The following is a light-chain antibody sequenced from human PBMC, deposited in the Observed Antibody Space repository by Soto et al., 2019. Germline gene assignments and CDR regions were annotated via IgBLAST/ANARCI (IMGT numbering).Light chain of an antibody. CDR3: MQGTHWPYA. CDR1: KGLVDNDAYSY. Sequence: VVMTQSPLSLAVTLGEPASVSCRSSKGLVDNDAYSYLSWFHQRPGQSPRRLFYRVSNRDPGVPDRFSGSGSGTDFTLTISRVEAEDVGVYYCMQGTHWPYAFGQGTK. V-gene: IGKV2-30*01. CDR2: RVS. J-gene: IGKJ2*01.